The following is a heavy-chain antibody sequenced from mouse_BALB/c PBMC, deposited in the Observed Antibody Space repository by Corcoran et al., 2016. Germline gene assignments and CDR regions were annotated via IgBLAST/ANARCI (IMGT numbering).Heavy chain of an antibody. V-gene: IGHV1-39*01. J-gene: IGHJ4*01. Sequence: EIQLQQTGPELVKPGASVKISCKASGYSFTDYIMLWVKQSHGKSLEWIGNINPYYGSTSYNLKFKGKATLTVDKSSSTAYMQLNSLTSEDSAVYYCARSGSSGYVRAMDYWGQGTSVTVSS. D-gene: IGHD3-1*01. CDR2: INPYYGST. CDR1: GYSFTDYI. CDR3: ARSGSSGYVRAMDY.